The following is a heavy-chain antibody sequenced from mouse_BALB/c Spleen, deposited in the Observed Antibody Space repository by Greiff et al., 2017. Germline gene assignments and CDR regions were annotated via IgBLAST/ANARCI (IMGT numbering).Heavy chain of an antibody. D-gene: IGHD2-2*01. Sequence: VQLQQSAAELARPGASVKMSCKASGYTFTSYTMHWVKQRPGQGLEWIGYINPSSGYTEYNQKFKDKTTLTADKSSSTAYMQLSSLTSEDSAVYYCAREEGLRRTWFAYWGQGTLVTVSA. CDR1: GYTFTSYT. CDR2: INPSSGYT. J-gene: IGHJ3*01. V-gene: IGHV1-4*02. CDR3: AREEGLRRTWFAY.